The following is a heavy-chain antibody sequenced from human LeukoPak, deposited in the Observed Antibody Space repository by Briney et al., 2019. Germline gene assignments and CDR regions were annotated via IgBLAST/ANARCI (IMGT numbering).Heavy chain of an antibody. V-gene: IGHV3-23*01. D-gene: IGHD3-10*01. CDR2: ISGSSGST. Sequence: AGGSLRLSCAASGFSFSSNGTSWVRQAPGKGLEWVSTISGSSGSTYYADFVKGRFTISRDDSKNTLFLQMDSLRVEDTAVYYCVTGDPIWFDPWGQGTLVTVSS. CDR1: GFSFSSNG. J-gene: IGHJ5*02. CDR3: VTGDPIWFDP.